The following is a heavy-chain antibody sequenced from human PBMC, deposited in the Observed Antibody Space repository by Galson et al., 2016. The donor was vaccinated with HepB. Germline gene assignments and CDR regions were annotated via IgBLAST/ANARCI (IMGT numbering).Heavy chain of an antibody. J-gene: IGHJ5*02. Sequence: PALVKPTQTLTLTCTFSGFPVNSNETRINWIRRPPGKALEWLARIDWLDEKFYRASLRNRLTISKDTSRNQVVLTITNMDPVDTATYYCARTAKMKYWFDPWGQGTLVTVSS. CDR3: ARTAKMKYWFDP. CDR1: GFPVNSNETR. CDR2: IDWLDEK. V-gene: IGHV2-70*04.